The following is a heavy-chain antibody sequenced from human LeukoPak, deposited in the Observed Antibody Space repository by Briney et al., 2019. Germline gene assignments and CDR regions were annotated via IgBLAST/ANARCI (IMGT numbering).Heavy chain of an antibody. CDR1: GGSISSYY. CDR3: ARYNMLAYCGGDCYYYFDY. J-gene: IGHJ4*02. D-gene: IGHD2-21*02. Sequence: SETLSHTCTVSGGSISSYYWSWIRQPPGKGLEWIGYIYYSGSTNYNPSLKSRVTISVDTSKNQFSLKLSSVTAADTAVYYCARYNMLAYCGGDCYYYFDYWGQGTLVTVSS. CDR2: IYYSGST. V-gene: IGHV4-59*08.